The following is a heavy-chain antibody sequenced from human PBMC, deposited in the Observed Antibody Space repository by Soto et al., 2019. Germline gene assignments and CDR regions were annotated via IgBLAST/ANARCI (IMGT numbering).Heavy chain of an antibody. J-gene: IGHJ4*02. V-gene: IGHV4-30-4*01. CDR3: ARAAPPPSMVRGVDY. CDR2: IYYSGST. Sequence: PSETLSLTCTVSGGSISSGDYCWSWIRQPPGKGLEWIGYIYYSGSTYYNPSLKSRVTISVDTSKNQFSLKLSSVTAADTAVYYCARAAPPPSMVRGVDYWGQGTLVTVSS. D-gene: IGHD3-10*01. CDR1: GGSISSGDYC.